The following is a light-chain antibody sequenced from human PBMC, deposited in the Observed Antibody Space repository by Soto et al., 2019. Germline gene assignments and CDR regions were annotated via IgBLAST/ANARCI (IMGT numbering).Light chain of an antibody. CDR3: CSYAGSSTYV. Sequence: QSVLTQPASVSGSPGQSITISCTGTSSDVGSYNLVSWYQQHPGKAPKLMIYEGSKRPSGVSNRFSGSKSGNTASLTISGLQAEDKAVYYCCSYAGSSTYVFGTGTKVTVL. CDR1: SSDVGSYNL. V-gene: IGLV2-23*01. CDR2: EGS. J-gene: IGLJ1*01.